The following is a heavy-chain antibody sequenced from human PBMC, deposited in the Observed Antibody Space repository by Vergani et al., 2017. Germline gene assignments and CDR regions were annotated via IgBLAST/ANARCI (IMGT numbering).Heavy chain of an antibody. CDR2: IYHSGST. Sequence: QVQLQESGPGLVKPSETLSLTCAVSGYTISGGYYWGWIRQPPGKGLEWIGTIYHSGSTYYNPSLKSRGTISVDTSKNQFSLKLSSVTAADTAVYYCARIRDFWSGYYSGSDAVAIWGQGTMVTVSS. CDR1: GYTISGGYY. V-gene: IGHV4-38-2*01. J-gene: IGHJ3*02. D-gene: IGHD3-3*01. CDR3: ARIRDFWSGYYSGSDAVAI.